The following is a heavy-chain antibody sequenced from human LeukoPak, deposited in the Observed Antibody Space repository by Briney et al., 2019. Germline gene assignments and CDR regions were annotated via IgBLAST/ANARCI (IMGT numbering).Heavy chain of an antibody. CDR3: AKEAAGIAVAGADY. CDR1: GFTFSSYG. J-gene: IGHJ4*02. V-gene: IGHV3-30*02. Sequence: GGSLRLSCAASGFTFSSYGMHWVRQAPGKGLEWVAFIRYDGSNKYYADSVKGRCTISRDNSKNTLYLQMNSLRAEDTAVYYCAKEAAGIAVAGADYWGQGTLVTVSS. CDR2: IRYDGSNK. D-gene: IGHD6-19*01.